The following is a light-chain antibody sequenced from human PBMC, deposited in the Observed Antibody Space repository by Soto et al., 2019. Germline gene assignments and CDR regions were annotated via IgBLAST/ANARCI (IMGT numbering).Light chain of an antibody. J-gene: IGKJ1*01. CDR3: QQYDTLWT. CDR1: QGINSY. Sequence: MQLPQSPSSLSASIGDRVSIACRASQGINSYLAWYQQKPGKAPKLLIYDASTLESGVPSRFSASVSGTEFTLSISRLQPDDIATYYCQQYDTLWTFGQGSNV. CDR2: DAS. V-gene: IGKV1-9*01.